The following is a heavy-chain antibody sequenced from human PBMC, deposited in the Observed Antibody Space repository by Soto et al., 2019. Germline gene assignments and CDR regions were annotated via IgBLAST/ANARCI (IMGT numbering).Heavy chain of an antibody. V-gene: IGHV3-66*01. CDR2: TYSGESS. D-gene: IGHD6-25*01. CDR1: GLNVSSNS. J-gene: IGHJ6*03. CDR3: ARAGAYSSANMDV. Sequence: EVQLVESGGGLVQPGGSLRVSCAASGLNVSSNSMNWVRQAPGRGLEWVSITYSGESSYYADSVKGRFTISRDNSKNTLFLQTNSLRAEDTAVYYCARAGAYSSANMDVWGKGTTVTVSS.